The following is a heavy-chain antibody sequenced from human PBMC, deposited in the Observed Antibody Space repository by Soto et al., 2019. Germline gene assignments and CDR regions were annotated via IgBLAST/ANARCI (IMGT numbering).Heavy chain of an antibody. CDR2: ISSSGSGI. Sequence: PGGALGPSCVGLGFTLRDYYMSWCPPGPRKGAEWVSYISSSGSGIYSADSMKGRFTISRDNAKNSLYLQVNSLRAEDTAVYYCAREPRDDYMISGGFDYWGQGTLVTVSS. D-gene: IGHD4-4*01. J-gene: IGHJ4*02. V-gene: IGHV3-11*01. CDR1: GFTLRDYY. CDR3: AREPRDDYMISGGFDY.